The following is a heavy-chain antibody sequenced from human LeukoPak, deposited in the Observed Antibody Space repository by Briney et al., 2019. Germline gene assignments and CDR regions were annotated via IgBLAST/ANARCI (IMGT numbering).Heavy chain of an antibody. J-gene: IGHJ6*02. D-gene: IGHD3-10*01. Sequence: GGSLRLSCAASGFTFSSYSMNWVRQAPGKGLEWVSSISSSSSYIYYADSVKGRFTISRDNAKNSLYLQMNSLRAEDTAVYYCAFGDYGSALSYYYYGMDVWGQGTTVTVSS. V-gene: IGHV3-21*01. CDR3: AFGDYGSALSYYYYGMDV. CDR2: ISSSSSYI. CDR1: GFTFSSYS.